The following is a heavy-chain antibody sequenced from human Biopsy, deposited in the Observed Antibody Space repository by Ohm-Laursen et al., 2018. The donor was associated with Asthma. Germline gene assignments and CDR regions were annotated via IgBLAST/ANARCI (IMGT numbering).Heavy chain of an antibody. CDR1: GFSFDDCA. V-gene: IGHV3-9*01. CDR3: AKSADYYDSTDYLDF. J-gene: IGHJ4*01. Sequence: SLRLSCTATGFSFDDCAMHWVRQAPGKGLEWVSSISWNSGNMDYADSVKGRFTISRDNAKNSLYLQMQSLRPEDTAFYYCAKSADYYDSTDYLDFWGRGTLVTVSS. CDR2: ISWNSGNM. D-gene: IGHD3-22*01.